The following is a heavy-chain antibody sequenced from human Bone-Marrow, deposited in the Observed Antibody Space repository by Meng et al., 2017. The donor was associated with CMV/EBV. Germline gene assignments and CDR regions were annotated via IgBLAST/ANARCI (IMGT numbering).Heavy chain of an antibody. J-gene: IGHJ4*02. D-gene: IGHD4-11*01. V-gene: IGHV4-34*01. CDR1: GGSFSGYY. CDR2: INHSGST. Sequence: SQTLSLTCAVYGGSFSGYYWSWIRQPPGKGLEWIGEINHSGSTNYNPSLKSRVTISVDTSKNQFSLKLSSVTAADTAVYYCARGLGTATRFDYWGQGTLVTAPQ. CDR3: ARGLGTATRFDY.